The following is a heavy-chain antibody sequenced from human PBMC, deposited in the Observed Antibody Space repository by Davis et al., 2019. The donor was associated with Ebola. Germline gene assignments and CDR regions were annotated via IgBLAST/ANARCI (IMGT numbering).Heavy chain of an antibody. Sequence: ASVKVSCKASGYTFTSYYMHWVRQAPGQGLEWMGIINPSGGSTSYAQKFQGRVTMTRDTSTSTVYMELSSLRSEDTAVYYCARDLGFRELEIENYYYYGMDVWGQGTTVTVSS. CDR3: ARDLGFRELEIENYYYYGMDV. J-gene: IGHJ6*02. CDR1: GYTFTSYY. D-gene: IGHD3-10*01. V-gene: IGHV1-46*01. CDR2: INPSGGST.